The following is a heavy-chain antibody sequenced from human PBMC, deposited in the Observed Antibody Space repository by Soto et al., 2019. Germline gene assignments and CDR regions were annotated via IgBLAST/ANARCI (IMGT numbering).Heavy chain of an antibody. D-gene: IGHD6-13*01. Sequence: PGGSLRLSCAASGFTFSSYGMHWVRQAPGKGLEWVAVISYDGSNKYYADSVKGRFTISRDNSKNTLFLQMNSLRADDTAVYYCAKLPRSGYSSSQRDYWGQGTLVTVSS. CDR1: GFTFSSYG. V-gene: IGHV3-30*18. J-gene: IGHJ4*02. CDR3: AKLPRSGYSSSQRDY. CDR2: ISYDGSNK.